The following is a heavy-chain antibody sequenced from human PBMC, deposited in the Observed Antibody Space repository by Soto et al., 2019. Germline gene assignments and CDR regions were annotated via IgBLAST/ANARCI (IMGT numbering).Heavy chain of an antibody. CDR2: ISSSGSTI. CDR1: GFTFSSYE. Sequence: GGSLRLSCAASGFTFSSYEMNWVRQAPGKGLEWVSYISSSGSTIYYADSVKGRFTISRDNAKNSLYLQMNSLRAEDTAVYYCAGENRRRPGFDYWGQGTLVTAPQ. V-gene: IGHV3-48*03. J-gene: IGHJ4*02. CDR3: AGENRRRPGFDY. D-gene: IGHD2-21*01.